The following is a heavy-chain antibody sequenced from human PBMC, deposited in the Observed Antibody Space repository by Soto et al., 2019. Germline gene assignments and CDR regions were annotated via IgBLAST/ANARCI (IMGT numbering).Heavy chain of an antibody. D-gene: IGHD6-13*01. CDR1: GGSISSSIYY. CDR3: ARQAAGTGYFQH. CDR2: IYYSGST. V-gene: IGHV4-39*01. J-gene: IGHJ1*01. Sequence: PSETLSLTCTVSGGSISSSIYYWGWIRQPPGKGLEWIGSIYYSGSTYYNPSLKSRVTISVDTSKNQFSLKLSSVTAADTAVYSCARQAAGTGYFQHWGQGTLVTVSS.